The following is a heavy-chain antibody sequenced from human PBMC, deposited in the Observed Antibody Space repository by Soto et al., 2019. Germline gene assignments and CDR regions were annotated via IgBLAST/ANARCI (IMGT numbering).Heavy chain of an antibody. CDR1: GGSFSGYY. CDR2: INHSGST. D-gene: IGHD2-2*01. Sequence: SETLSLTCAVYGGSFSGYYWSWIRQPPGQGLEWIGEINHSGSTNYNPSLKSRVTISVDTSKNQFSLKLSSVTAADTAVYYCARGSPAPTFDCWGQGTLVTVSS. V-gene: IGHV4-34*01. J-gene: IGHJ4*02. CDR3: ARGSPAPTFDC.